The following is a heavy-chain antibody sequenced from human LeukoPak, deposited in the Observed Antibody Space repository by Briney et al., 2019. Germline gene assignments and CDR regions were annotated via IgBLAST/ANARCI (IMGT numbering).Heavy chain of an antibody. J-gene: IGHJ4*02. CDR3: TTDNVVNFF. D-gene: IGHD3-22*01. V-gene: IGHV3-30*02. CDR2: IRYDGKYT. Sequence: GGSLRLSCTASGFSFNEYAMNWVRQAPGKGLEWVAFIRYDGKYTYYGDSVKGRFTISRDTSKNTVFLQMNSLKTEDTAVYYCTTDNVVNFFWGQGTLVTVSS. CDR1: GFSFNEYA.